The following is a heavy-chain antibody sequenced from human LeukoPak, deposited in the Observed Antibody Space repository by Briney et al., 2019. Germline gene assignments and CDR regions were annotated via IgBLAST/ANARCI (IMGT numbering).Heavy chain of an antibody. CDR1: GFTFSSSI. J-gene: IGHJ3*01. V-gene: IGHV3-30*04. Sequence: PGGSLRLSCVASGFTFSSSIMHWVRQAPGKGLEWVSAMSYDGFSKYYADSMKGRLTISRDDSKNTVYLQMKSLRPEDTAVYYCARAGHTSGYCGTFDVWGQGTTVAVS. CDR3: ARAGHTSGYCGTFDV. CDR2: MSYDGFSK. D-gene: IGHD3-22*01.